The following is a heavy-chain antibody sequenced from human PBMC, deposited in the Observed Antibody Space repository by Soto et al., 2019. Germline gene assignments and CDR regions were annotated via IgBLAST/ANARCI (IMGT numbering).Heavy chain of an antibody. J-gene: IGHJ4*02. CDR1: GFSFSTYA. CDR2: ISSSGGNT. Sequence: GGSLRLSCAASGFSFSTYAMNWVRQAPGKGLEWVSVISSSGGNTYYSDSVKGRFTISRDNSKDTLFLQMNRLRAEDTAVYFCAKDLKTEVAPTYCDYRGQGNLGTV. V-gene: IGHV3-23*01. D-gene: IGHD2-15*01. CDR3: AKDLKTEVAPTYCDY.